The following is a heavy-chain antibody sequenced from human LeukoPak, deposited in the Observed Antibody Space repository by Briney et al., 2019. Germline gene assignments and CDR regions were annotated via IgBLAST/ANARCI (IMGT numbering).Heavy chain of an antibody. V-gene: IGHV3-23*01. Sequence: GGSLRLSCAASGFTFSSYAMSWVRQAPGKGLEWVSAISGSGGSTYYADSVKGRFTISRDNSKNTLYLQMNSLRAEDTAVYYCAKGQKSSITIFWRPHMDVWGQGTTVTVSS. J-gene: IGHJ6*02. CDR3: AKGQKSSITIFWRPHMDV. CDR2: ISGSGGST. CDR1: GFTFSSYA. D-gene: IGHD3-9*01.